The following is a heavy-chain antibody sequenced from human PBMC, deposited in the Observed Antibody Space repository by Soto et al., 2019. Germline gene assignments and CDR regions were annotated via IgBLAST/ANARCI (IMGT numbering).Heavy chain of an antibody. D-gene: IGHD5-18*01. CDR2: IYYSGST. J-gene: IGHJ6*02. CDR1: GGSISSYY. CDR3: ARGGQSYVDTAMETGFDYYYGMDV. Sequence: SETLSLTCTVSGGSISSYYWSWIRQPPGKGLEWIGYIYYSGSTNYNPSLKSRVTISVDTSKNQFSLKLSSVTAADTAVYYCARGGQSYVDTAMETGFDYYYGMDVWGQGTTVT. V-gene: IGHV4-59*01.